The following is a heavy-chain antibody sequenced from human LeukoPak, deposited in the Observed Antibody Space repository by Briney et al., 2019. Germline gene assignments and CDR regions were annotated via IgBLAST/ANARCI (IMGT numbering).Heavy chain of an antibody. CDR2: IRSDGSNK. CDR1: GFTFSSYG. V-gene: IGHV3-30*02. J-gene: IGHJ4*02. D-gene: IGHD5-12*01. CDR3: AKGRWLLDY. Sequence: GGSLRLSCAASGFTFSSYGMHWVRLAPGKGLEWLALIRSDGSNKYYAGSVKGRFTISRDNSKNTLYLHMNSLRAEDTAVYYCAKGRWLLDYWGQGTLVTVSS.